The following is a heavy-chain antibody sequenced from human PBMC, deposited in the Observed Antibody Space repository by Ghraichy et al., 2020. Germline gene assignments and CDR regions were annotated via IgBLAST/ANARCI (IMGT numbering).Heavy chain of an antibody. V-gene: IGHV4-39*01. CDR2: IYYGGNT. CDR3: VRHQTNYYGSGSPFDD. D-gene: IGHD3-10*01. J-gene: IGHJ4*02. Sequence: SETLSLTCTVSGGSISSSTYYWAWIRQPPGKGLEWIGSIYYGGNTFNNPPLKSRVTISVDSSKNQFSLRLSSVTAADTAVFYCVRHQTNYYGSGSPFDDLGRGALVTVSS. CDR1: GGSISSSTYY.